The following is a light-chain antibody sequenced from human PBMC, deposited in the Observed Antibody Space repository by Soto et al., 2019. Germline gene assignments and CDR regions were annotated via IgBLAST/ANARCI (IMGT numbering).Light chain of an antibody. CDR3: SSYTDTNTLV. CDR2: DVS. J-gene: IGLJ3*02. Sequence: QSALTQPASVSGSPGQSITISCTGTSSDVGTYNLVSWYQQYPGKAPKLFIYDVSNRPSGVSNRFSGSKSGNTASLTISGLQAEDEAFYYCSSYTDTNTLVFGGGTKLTVL. CDR1: SSDVGTYNL. V-gene: IGLV2-14*02.